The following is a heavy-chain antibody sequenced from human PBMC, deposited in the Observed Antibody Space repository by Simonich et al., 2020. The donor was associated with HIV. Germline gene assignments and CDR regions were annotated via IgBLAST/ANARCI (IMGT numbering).Heavy chain of an antibody. CDR1: GFTFSSYA. D-gene: IGHD3-16*01. V-gene: IGHV3-30*07. J-gene: IGHJ4*02. CDR3: ASGGSISSVWADDY. CDR2: ISYDGSNK. Sequence: QVQLVESGGGVVQPGRSLRLSCAACGFTFSSYAMHWVRQAPGKGLEWVAVISYDGSNKYYADSVKGRFTISRDNSKNTRYLQMNSLRAEDTAVYYCASGGSISSVWADDYWGQGTLVTVSS.